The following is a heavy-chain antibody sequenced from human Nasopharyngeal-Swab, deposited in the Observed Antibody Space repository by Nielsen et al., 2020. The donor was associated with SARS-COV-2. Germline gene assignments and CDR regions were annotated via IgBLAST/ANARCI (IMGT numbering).Heavy chain of an antibody. CDR3: AGGGGDSDY. Sequence: WIRQPPGKGLEWVSYISSSSSTIYYADSVKGRFTISRDNAKNSLYLQMNSLRDEDTAVYYCAGGGGDSDYWGQGTLVTVSS. D-gene: IGHD2-21*01. CDR2: ISSSSSTI. V-gene: IGHV3-48*02. J-gene: IGHJ4*02.